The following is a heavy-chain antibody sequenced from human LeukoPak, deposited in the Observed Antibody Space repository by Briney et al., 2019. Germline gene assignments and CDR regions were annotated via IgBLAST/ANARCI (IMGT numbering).Heavy chain of an antibody. D-gene: IGHD4-17*01. V-gene: IGHV4-59*08. CDR1: GGSISNYY. CDR3: ARSYGDYITGAYAFDV. Sequence: SETLSLTCTVSGGSISNYYWSWIRQPPEKGLEWIGYIYYSGSTNYNPSPKSRLTISVDTSKNQFSLKLSSVTAADTAVYYCARSYGDYITGAYAFDVWGQGTMVTVSS. CDR2: IYYSGST. J-gene: IGHJ3*01.